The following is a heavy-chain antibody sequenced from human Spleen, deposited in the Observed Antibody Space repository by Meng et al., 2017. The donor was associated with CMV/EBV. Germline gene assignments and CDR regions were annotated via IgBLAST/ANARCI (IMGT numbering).Heavy chain of an antibody. Sequence: QVQLQQSGPGLVKPSQTLSLTCAISGDSVSGNSVVCNWIRQSPSRGLEWLGRTYYRSKWYNDYAASVKSRIIINADTSKNQFSLHLSSVTPEDTAVYYCASGWSLNFWGQGTLVTVS. CDR3: ASGWSLNF. CDR2: TYYRSKWYN. J-gene: IGHJ4*02. D-gene: IGHD6-19*01. V-gene: IGHV6-1*01. CDR1: GDSVSGNSVV.